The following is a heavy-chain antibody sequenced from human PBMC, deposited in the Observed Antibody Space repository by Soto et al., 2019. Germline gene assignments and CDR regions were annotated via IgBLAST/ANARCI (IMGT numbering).Heavy chain of an antibody. CDR3: ATYPHIY. J-gene: IGHJ4*02. CDR2: FDTEDGET. Sequence: ASVKVSSKVSGYPLTELSMHWVREAAGKGREWMGGFDTEDGETIYAQNFQGRVTMTEETSTDTAYMELRSLRSEDTAVYSCATYPHIYWGQGTLVTVTS. D-gene: IGHD2-21*01. V-gene: IGHV1-24*01. CDR1: GYPLTELS.